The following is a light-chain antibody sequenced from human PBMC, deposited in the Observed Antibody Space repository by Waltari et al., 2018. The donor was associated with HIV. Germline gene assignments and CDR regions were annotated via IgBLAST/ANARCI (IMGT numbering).Light chain of an antibody. CDR1: SSDVGGYNY. CDR3: STYAGSNNLV. Sequence: QSALTQPPSASGSPGQSVTISCTGTSSDVGGYNYVSWYVQPPGKAPKLMIYEVSKRPSGVPDRFSGSKSGTAASLTVSGLEAEDEADYYCSTYAGSNNLVFGGRTKLTVL. CDR2: EVS. V-gene: IGLV2-8*01. J-gene: IGLJ3*02.